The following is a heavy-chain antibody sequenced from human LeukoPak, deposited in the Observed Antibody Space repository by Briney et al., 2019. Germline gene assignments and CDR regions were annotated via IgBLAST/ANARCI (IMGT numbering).Heavy chain of an antibody. J-gene: IGHJ6*02. D-gene: IGHD5-18*01. CDR1: GGSISSYY. V-gene: IGHV4-4*07. CDR3: ARHRSRIQLWASSVGMDV. Sequence: PSETLSLTCTVSGGSISSYYWSWIRQPAGKGLEWIGRIYTSGSTNYNPSLKSRVTISVDTSKNQFSLKLSSVTAADTAVYYCARHRSRIQLWASSVGMDVWGQGTTVTVSS. CDR2: IYTSGST.